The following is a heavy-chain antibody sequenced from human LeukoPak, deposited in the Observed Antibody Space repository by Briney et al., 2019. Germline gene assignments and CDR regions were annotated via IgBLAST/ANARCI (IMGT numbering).Heavy chain of an antibody. CDR2: IYPGDSDT. Sequence: GESLKISCKGSGYSFTSYWIGWVRQMPGKGLEWMGIIYPGDSDTRYSPSFQGQVTISADKSISTAYLQWSSLKASDTAMYYCARSSYGKYYYYYMDVWGKGTTVTVSS. V-gene: IGHV5-51*01. CDR1: GYSFTSYW. D-gene: IGHD5-18*01. J-gene: IGHJ6*03. CDR3: ARSSYGKYYYYYMDV.